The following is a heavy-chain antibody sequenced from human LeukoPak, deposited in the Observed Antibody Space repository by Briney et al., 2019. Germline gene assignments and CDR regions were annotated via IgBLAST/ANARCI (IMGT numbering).Heavy chain of an antibody. D-gene: IGHD4-17*01. Sequence: GESLKISCKGSGYSFTSCWIGWVRQMPGKGLEWMGIIYPGDSDTRYSLSFQGQVTISADKSISTAYLQWSSLKASDTAMYYCARRSFTTVTTAWFDPWGQGTLVTVSS. V-gene: IGHV5-51*01. CDR3: ARRSFTTVTTAWFDP. J-gene: IGHJ5*02. CDR2: IYPGDSDT. CDR1: GYSFTSCW.